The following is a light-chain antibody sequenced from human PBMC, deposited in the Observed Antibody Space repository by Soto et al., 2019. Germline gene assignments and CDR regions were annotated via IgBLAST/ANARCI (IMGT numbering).Light chain of an antibody. CDR1: QSVRSNY. J-gene: IGKJ3*01. V-gene: IGKV3-20*01. CDR3: QQYGSSFT. CDR2: GAS. Sequence: EIVLTQSPGTLSLSPGERATLSCRASQSVRSNYLAWYQQKPGQAPRLLIYGASSRATRIPDRFSGSGSGTDFTLTISRLEPEDFAVYYCQQYGSSFTFGPGTKVDIK.